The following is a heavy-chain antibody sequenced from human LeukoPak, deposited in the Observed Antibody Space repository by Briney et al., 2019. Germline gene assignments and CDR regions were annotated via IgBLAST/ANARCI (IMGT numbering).Heavy chain of an antibody. Sequence: SETLSLTCTVSGGSISSYYWSLIRQPPGKGLEWIGYIYYSGSTNYNPSLKSRVTISVDTSKNQFSLKLSSVTAADTAVYYCARLVEGSGSFNWFDPWGQGTLVTVSS. CDR1: GGSISSYY. CDR3: ARLVEGSGSFNWFDP. V-gene: IGHV4-59*08. CDR2: IYYSGST. J-gene: IGHJ5*02. D-gene: IGHD3-10*01.